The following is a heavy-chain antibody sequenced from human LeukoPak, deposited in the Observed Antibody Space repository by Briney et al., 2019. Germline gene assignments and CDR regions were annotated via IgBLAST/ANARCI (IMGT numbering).Heavy chain of an antibody. CDR3: ARHYHGQDYGDYYFDY. CDR2: IYTSRST. D-gene: IGHD4-17*01. V-gene: IGHV4-4*09. J-gene: IGHJ4*02. CDR1: GGSISSYY. Sequence: PSETLSLTCTVSGGSISSYYWSWIRQPPGKGLEWIGYIYTSRSTNYNPSHKSRVTISVDTSKNQFSLKLSSVTAADTAVYYCARHYHGQDYGDYYFDYWGQGTLATVSS.